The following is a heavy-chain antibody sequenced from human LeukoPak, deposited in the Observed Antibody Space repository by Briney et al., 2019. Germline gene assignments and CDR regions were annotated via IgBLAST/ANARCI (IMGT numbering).Heavy chain of an antibody. V-gene: IGHV4-4*07. J-gene: IGHJ4*02. CDR1: GGSISSYY. CDR3: ARERYSGYDYLFDY. Sequence: SETLSLTCTVSGGSISSYYWSWIRQPAGKGLEWIGRIYTSGSTNYNPSLKSRVTMSVDTSKSQFSLKLSSVTAADTAVYYCARERYSGYDYLFDYWGQGTLVTVSP. CDR2: IYTSGST. D-gene: IGHD5-12*01.